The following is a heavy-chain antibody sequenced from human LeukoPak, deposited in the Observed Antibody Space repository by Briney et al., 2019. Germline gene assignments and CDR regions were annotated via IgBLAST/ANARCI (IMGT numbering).Heavy chain of an antibody. CDR1: VGSISSGSYY. CDR3: ESSAVVVPAALAYFDY. D-gene: IGHD2-2*01. CDR2: IYTSGST. V-gene: IGHV4-61*02. J-gene: IGHJ4*02. Sequence: PSETLSLTCTVSVGSISSGSYYCSWIRQPAGKGLELIGRIYTSGSTNYNPSLKSRVTISVDTSKNQFSLKLSSVTAADTDVYYCESSAVVVPAALAYFDYWGQGTLVTVSS.